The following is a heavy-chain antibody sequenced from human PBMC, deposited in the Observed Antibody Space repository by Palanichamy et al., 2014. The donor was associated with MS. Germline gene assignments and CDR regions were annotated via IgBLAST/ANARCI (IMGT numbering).Heavy chain of an antibody. V-gene: IGHV3-21*01. CDR1: GFTFSSYS. CDR3: ARDRCSGGSCPACGMDV. Sequence: CAASGFTFSSYSMNWVRQAPGKGLEWVSSISSSSSYIYYADSVKGRFTISRDNAKNSLYLQMNSLRAEDTAVYYCARDRCSGGSCPACGMDVWGQGTTVTVSS. J-gene: IGHJ6*02. D-gene: IGHD2-15*01. CDR2: ISSSSSYI.